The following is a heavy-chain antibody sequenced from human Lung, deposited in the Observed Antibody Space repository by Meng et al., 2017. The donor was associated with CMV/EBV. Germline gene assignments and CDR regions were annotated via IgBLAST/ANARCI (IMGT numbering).Heavy chain of an antibody. D-gene: IGHD3-10*01. J-gene: IGHJ3*02. CDR2: TNNDGSST. Sequence: ESXKISXAASGFTFGFYWMHWVRQAPGKGLVWVSRTNNDGSSTNYADSVKGRFTISRDNAKNMLYLQMNSLRAEDTAVYYCARDSYYQDAFDIWGQGTLVXVSS. V-gene: IGHV3-74*01. CDR3: ARDSYYQDAFDI. CDR1: GFTFGFYW.